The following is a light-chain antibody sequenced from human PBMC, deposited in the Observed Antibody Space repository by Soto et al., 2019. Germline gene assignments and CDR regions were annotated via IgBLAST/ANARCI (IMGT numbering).Light chain of an antibody. CDR1: QSVSSN. CDR2: GAS. CDR3: QQYNNWPPYT. Sequence: EIVMTQSPATLSVSPGERATLSCRASQSVSSNLAWYQQKPGQAPRLLIYGASTRATGIPAGFSGSGSGTELTLTISSLQSEDFAVYYCQQYNNWPPYTFGQGTKLEIK. V-gene: IGKV3-15*01. J-gene: IGKJ2*01.